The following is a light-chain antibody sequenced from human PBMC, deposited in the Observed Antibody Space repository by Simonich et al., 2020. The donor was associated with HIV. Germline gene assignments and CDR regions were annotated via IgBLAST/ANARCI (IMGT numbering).Light chain of an antibody. Sequence: QSVLTQPPSASGTPGQRVTISFSGSSSNIGSNYVYWYQQLPGTAPKLLIYRNNQRPSEVPDRFSGSKSGTAASRAISGLRSEDEADYYCAAWDDSLSGWVFGGGTKLTVL. CDR3: AAWDDSLSGWV. CDR1: SSNIGSNY. CDR2: RNN. J-gene: IGLJ3*02. V-gene: IGLV1-47*01.